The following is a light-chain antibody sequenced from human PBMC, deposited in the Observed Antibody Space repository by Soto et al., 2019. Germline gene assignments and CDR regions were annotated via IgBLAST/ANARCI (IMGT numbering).Light chain of an antibody. J-gene: IGLJ3*02. CDR3: QSYDGSHWV. Sequence: QSVLTQPPSMSGAPGQRVTIPCAGSSSNIGAHYDVHWYQQLPGTAPKRLIYSNTNRPSGVPDRFSGSKSGTSASLAITGLQAEDEADYYCQSYDGSHWVFGGGTKVTVL. CDR1: SSNIGAHYD. V-gene: IGLV1-40*01. CDR2: SNT.